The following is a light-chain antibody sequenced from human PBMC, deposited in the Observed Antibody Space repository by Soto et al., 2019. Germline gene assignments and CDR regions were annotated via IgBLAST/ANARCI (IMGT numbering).Light chain of an antibody. CDR2: EVS. V-gene: IGLV2-14*01. CDR3: SSYVNYNTFVV. Sequence: QSALTQPASVSGSPGQSITISCTGTSSDVGSYDYVSWYQHHPGKAPKLMIYEVSNRPSGISNRFSGSKSDNTASLTISGLQAEDEADYYCSSYVNYNTFVVFGGGTKVTVL. J-gene: IGLJ2*01. CDR1: SSDVGSYDY.